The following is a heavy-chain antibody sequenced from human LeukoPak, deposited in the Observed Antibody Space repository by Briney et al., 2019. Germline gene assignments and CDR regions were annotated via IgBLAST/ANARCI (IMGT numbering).Heavy chain of an antibody. D-gene: IGHD5-18*01. CDR2: ISGSGGST. V-gene: IGHV3-23*01. J-gene: IGHJ6*02. CDR3: AKASGYSYGWLPDYYYGMDV. CDR1: GFTFSSYA. Sequence: PGGSLRLSCAASGFTFSSYAMSWVRQAPGKGLEWVSAISGSGGSTYYADSVKGRFTISRDNSKNTLYLQMNSLRAEDTAVYYCAKASGYSYGWLPDYYYGMDVWGQGTTVTVSS.